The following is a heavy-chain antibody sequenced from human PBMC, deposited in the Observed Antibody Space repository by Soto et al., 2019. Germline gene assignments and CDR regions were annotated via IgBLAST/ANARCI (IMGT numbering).Heavy chain of an antibody. D-gene: IGHD2-21*01. CDR3: ARTRTPLCGGDCYSFDY. Sequence: ASVKVSCKASGYTFTSYAMHWVRQAPGQRLEWMGWINAGNGNTKYSQKFQGRVTITRDTSASTAYMELSSLRSEDTAVYYCARTRTPLCGGDCYSFDYWGQGTLDTVSS. V-gene: IGHV1-3*01. CDR1: GYTFTSYA. CDR2: INAGNGNT. J-gene: IGHJ4*02.